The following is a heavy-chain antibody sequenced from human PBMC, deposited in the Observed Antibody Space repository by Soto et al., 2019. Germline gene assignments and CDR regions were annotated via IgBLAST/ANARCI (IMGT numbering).Heavy chain of an antibody. CDR2: IKYSGTT. J-gene: IGHJ5*02. Sequence: PSETLSLTCTVSGGSISSSRCHWGWIRQPPGKGLEWIASIKYSGTTFYNPSLKSRVTLSVDTSKNQFALKLSSVTAADTAVYYCARDLRVYYGSGSPYNWFDPWGQGTPVTVSS. CDR1: GGSISSSRCH. D-gene: IGHD3-10*01. CDR3: ARDLRVYYGSGSPYNWFDP. V-gene: IGHV4-39*06.